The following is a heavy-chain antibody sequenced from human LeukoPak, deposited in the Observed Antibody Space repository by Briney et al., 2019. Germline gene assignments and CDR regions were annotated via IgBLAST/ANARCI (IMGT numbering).Heavy chain of an antibody. CDR2: IYSGGST. Sequence: GGSLRLSCAASGFTVSSNYMSWVRQAPGKGLEWVSVIYSGGSTYYADSVKGRFTISRDNSENTLYLQMNSLRAEDTAVYYCARLAAAGRKPYYYYGMDVWGQGTTVTVSS. CDR1: GFTVSSNY. V-gene: IGHV3-66*04. J-gene: IGHJ6*02. D-gene: IGHD6-13*01. CDR3: ARLAAAGRKPYYYYGMDV.